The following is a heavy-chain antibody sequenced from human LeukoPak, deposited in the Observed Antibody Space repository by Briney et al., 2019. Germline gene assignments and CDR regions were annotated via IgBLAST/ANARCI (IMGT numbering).Heavy chain of an antibody. D-gene: IGHD6-13*01. CDR1: GGSFSGYY. CDR3: ARGKRGGQQLVWGYFDY. Sequence: SETLSLTCAVYGGSFSGYYWSWIRQPPGKGLEWIGEINHSGSTNYKPSLKSRVTISVDTSKNQFSLKLSSVTAADTAVYYCARGKRGGQQLVWGYFDYWGQGTLVTVSS. J-gene: IGHJ4*02. V-gene: IGHV4-34*01. CDR2: INHSGST.